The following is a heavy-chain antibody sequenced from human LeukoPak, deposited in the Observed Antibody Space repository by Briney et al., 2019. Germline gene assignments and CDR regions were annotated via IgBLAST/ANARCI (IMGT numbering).Heavy chain of an antibody. CDR2: IYYSGST. V-gene: IGHV4-31*03. CDR3: ARLGYCSGGSCYYYYYGMDV. J-gene: IGHJ6*02. CDR1: GGSISSGGYY. D-gene: IGHD2-15*01. Sequence: SQTLSLICTVSGGSISSGGYYWSWIRQHPGKGLEWIGYIYYSGSTYYNPSLKSRVTISVDTSKNQFSLKLSSVTAADTAVYYCARLGYCSGGSCYYYYYGMDVWGQGTTVTVSS.